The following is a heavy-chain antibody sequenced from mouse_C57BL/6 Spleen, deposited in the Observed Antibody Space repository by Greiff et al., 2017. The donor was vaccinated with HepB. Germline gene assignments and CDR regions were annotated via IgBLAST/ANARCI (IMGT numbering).Heavy chain of an antibody. Sequence: QVQLKQSGAELVRPGASVTLSCKASGYTFTDYEMHWVKQTPVHGLEWIGAIDPETGGTAYNQKFKGKAILTADKSSSTAYMELRSLTSEDSAVYYCTRKRFLEGRLYFDYWGQGTTLTVSS. D-gene: IGHD3-3*01. J-gene: IGHJ2*01. CDR1: GYTFTDYE. V-gene: IGHV1-15*01. CDR3: TRKRFLEGRLYFDY. CDR2: IDPETGGT.